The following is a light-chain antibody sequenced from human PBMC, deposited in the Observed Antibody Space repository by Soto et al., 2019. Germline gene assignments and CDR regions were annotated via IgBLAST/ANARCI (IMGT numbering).Light chain of an antibody. CDR2: ENN. CDR1: SGSIANNY. CDR3: SSYTTSSTWV. V-gene: IGLV6-57*04. Sequence: NFMLTQPHSVSESPGKTLSISCTRSSGSIANNYVQWYQQRPGSAPTTVIYENNQRLSGVPDRFSGSTDGSSNSASLTISGLQTEDEADYYCSSYTTSSTWVFGGGTKVTVL. J-gene: IGLJ3*02.